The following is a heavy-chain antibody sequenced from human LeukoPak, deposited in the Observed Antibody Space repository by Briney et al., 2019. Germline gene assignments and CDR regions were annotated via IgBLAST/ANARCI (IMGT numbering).Heavy chain of an antibody. D-gene: IGHD6-13*01. CDR2: INTDGSTT. J-gene: IGHJ4*02. V-gene: IGHV3-74*01. CDR1: GFTFSSYW. CDR3: ARDLGIALY. Sequence: GGSLRLSCAASGFTFSSYWMHWVRQAPGEGLVWVSRINTDGSTTNYADSVKGRFTISRDNAKNTPSLLMNSPRLEVTGVYYCARDLGIALYWGQGTLVTVSS.